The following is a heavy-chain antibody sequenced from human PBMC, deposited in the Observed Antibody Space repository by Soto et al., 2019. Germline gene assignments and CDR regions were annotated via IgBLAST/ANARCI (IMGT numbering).Heavy chain of an antibody. CDR2: ISWNSGSI. CDR1: GFTFDDYA. CDR3: AKDLSGGSYFYYMDV. V-gene: IGHV3-9*01. D-gene: IGHD2-15*01. Sequence: GGSLRLSCAASGFTFDDYAMHWVRQAPGKGLEWVSGISWNSGSIGYADSVKGRFTISRDNAKNSLYLQMNSLRAEDTALYYCAKDLSGGSYFYYMDVWGKGTTVTAP. J-gene: IGHJ6*03.